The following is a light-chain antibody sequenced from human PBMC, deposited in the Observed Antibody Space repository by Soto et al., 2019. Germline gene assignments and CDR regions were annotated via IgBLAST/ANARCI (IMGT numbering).Light chain of an antibody. J-gene: IGKJ1*01. CDR2: GAS. V-gene: IGKV3-20*01. CDR1: QSVSSSY. CDR3: QQYGSSPPWT. Sequence: EIVLTQSPGTLSLSPGERDTLSCLASQSVSSSYLAWYQQKPGQAPRLLIYGASSRATGIPDRFSGSGSGTDFTLTISRLEPEDFAVYYCQQYGSSPPWTFGQGTKVDIK.